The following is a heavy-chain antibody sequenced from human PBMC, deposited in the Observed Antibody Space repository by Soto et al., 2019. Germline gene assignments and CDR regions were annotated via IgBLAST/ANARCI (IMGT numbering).Heavy chain of an antibody. V-gene: IGHV3-30*18. CDR1: GFAFRSYG. Sequence: QVQLVESGGGVVQPGRSLGLSCTVSGFAFRSYGLHWVRQAPGKGLEWVAVISYDGGNERYADSVKGRFTISRDNSKNXXYLQLNSLSSEDTAVYYCAKDTYYHDSTGYYVFDYWGQGTLVTVSS. CDR2: ISYDGGNE. CDR3: AKDTYYHDSTGYYVFDY. J-gene: IGHJ4*02. D-gene: IGHD3-22*01.